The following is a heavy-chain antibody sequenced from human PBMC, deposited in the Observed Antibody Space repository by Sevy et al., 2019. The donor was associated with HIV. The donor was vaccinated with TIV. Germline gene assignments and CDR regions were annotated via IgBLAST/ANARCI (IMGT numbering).Heavy chain of an antibody. J-gene: IGHJ4*02. CDR2: IYSSGNT. CDR3: ARGATFGGSYPYFDY. D-gene: IGHD1-26*01. CDR1: AGSINDYY. V-gene: IGHV4-4*07. Sequence: SETLSLTCTVSAGSINDYYWSWIRQPAGKELEWVGRIYSSGNTNYNPSLKSRLTMSLDTSENQFSLKLNSVTASDTAVYYYARGATFGGSYPYFDYWGQGALVTVSS.